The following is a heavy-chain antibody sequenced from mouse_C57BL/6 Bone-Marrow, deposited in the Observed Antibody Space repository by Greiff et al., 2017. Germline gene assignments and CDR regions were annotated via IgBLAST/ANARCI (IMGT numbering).Heavy chain of an antibody. V-gene: IGHV5-17*01. Sequence: EVKLLESGGGLVKPGGSLKLSCAASGFTFSDYGMHWVRQAPEKGLEWVAYISSGSSTIYYADTVKGRFTISRDNAKNTLFLQMTSLRSEDTDMYYCARRYYGSSPYYAMDYWGQGTSVTVSS. J-gene: IGHJ4*01. D-gene: IGHD1-1*01. CDR3: ARRYYGSSPYYAMDY. CDR2: ISSGSSTI. CDR1: GFTFSDYG.